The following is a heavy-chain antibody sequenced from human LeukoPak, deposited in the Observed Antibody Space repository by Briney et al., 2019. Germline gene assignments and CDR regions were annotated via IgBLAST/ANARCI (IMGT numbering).Heavy chain of an antibody. V-gene: IGHV4-39*01. CDR1: GGSISSGDYY. Sequence: PSETLSLTCTVSGGSISSGDYYWSWIRQPPGKGLEWIGSIYYSGSTYYNPSLKSRVTISVDTSKNQFSLKLSSVTAADTAVYYCARTTGGEDWFDPWGQGTLVTVSS. CDR3: ARTTGGEDWFDP. J-gene: IGHJ5*02. D-gene: IGHD3-16*01. CDR2: IYYSGST.